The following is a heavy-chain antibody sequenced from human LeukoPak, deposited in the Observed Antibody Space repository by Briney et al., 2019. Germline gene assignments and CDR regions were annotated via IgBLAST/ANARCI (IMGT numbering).Heavy chain of an antibody. J-gene: IGHJ6*02. D-gene: IGHD2-2*01. CDR3: VKDRPCETCMPMDA. V-gene: IGHV3-23*01. Sequence: GGSLRLSCAASGFRFTNYSMSWVRQAPGKGLEWVAGLGRSGEYKYYADSVKGRFTISRDNSKDTVSLQMNSLRAEDSAIYFCVKDRPCETCMPMDAWGQGTTVTVSS. CDR2: LGRSGEYK. CDR1: GFRFTNYS.